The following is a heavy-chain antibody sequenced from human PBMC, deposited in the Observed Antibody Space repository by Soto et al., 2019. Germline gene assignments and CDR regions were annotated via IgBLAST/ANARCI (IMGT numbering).Heavy chain of an antibody. V-gene: IGHV1-69*02. Sequence: QVQLVQSGADVKKPGSSVRVSCKASGDTFNFYSINWVRQAPGLGLQWMGRINPILSMSNYAPRFQGRVTITADKSTSTAYMELSSLRSEDTAMYYCATSYGSGYRAFDSWGQGALVTVSS. J-gene: IGHJ4*02. D-gene: IGHD3-10*01. CDR1: GDTFNFYS. CDR3: ATSYGSGYRAFDS. CDR2: INPILSMS.